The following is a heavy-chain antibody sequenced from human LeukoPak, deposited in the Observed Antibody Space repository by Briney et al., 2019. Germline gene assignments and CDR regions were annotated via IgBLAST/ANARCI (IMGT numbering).Heavy chain of an antibody. CDR3: VKNRRIVPTAAGDS. CDR2: IGGGGGSA. J-gene: IGHJ4*02. Sequence: GGSLRLSCAASGFSFRSYAMTWVRQAPGKGLEWVSGIGGGGGSAYYADSVKGRFTISRDNSRKTLFLQMNSLRAEDTAVYYCVKNRRIVPTAAGDSWGQGALVTVSS. CDR1: GFSFRSYA. V-gene: IGHV3-23*01. D-gene: IGHD5-12*01.